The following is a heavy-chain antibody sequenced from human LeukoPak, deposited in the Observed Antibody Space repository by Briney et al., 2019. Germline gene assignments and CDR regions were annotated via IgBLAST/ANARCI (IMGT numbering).Heavy chain of an antibody. CDR2: ISAYNGNT. CDR3: ARVTLSCSSTSCYSRYFDL. V-gene: IGHV1-18*01. D-gene: IGHD2-2*02. Sequence: AASVKVSCKASGYTFTSYGISWVRQAPGQGLEWMGWISAYNGNTNYAQKLQGRVTMTTDTSTSTAYMELRSLRSDDTAVYYCARVTLSCSSTSCYSRYFDLWGRGTLVTVSS. J-gene: IGHJ2*01. CDR1: GYTFTSYG.